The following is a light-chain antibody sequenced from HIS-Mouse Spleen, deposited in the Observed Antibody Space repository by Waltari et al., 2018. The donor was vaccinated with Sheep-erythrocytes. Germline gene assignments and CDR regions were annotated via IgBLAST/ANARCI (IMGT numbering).Light chain of an antibody. J-gene: IGLJ1*01. CDR3: SSYTSSSTNYV. Sequence: QSALTQPAPVSGSPGQSITIPCTGTSSDVVGYNYSSWYQQNPGNTPKLMIYEVSNRPSGVSNRFSGSKSGNTASLTISGLQAEDEADYYCSSYTSSSTNYVFGTGTKVTVL. V-gene: IGLV2-14*01. CDR2: EVS. CDR1: SSDVVGYNY.